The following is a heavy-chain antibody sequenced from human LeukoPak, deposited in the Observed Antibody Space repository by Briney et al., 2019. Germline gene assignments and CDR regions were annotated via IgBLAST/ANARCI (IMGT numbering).Heavy chain of an antibody. CDR3: ARRQYYYDSSGYLVWDAFDI. CDR2: TYYSGST. D-gene: IGHD3-22*01. J-gene: IGHJ3*02. V-gene: IGHV4-39*07. CDR1: GGSISSSSYY. Sequence: SETLSLTCTVSGGSISSSSYYWGWIRQPPGKGLEWIGSTYYSGSTYYNPSLKSRVTISVDTSKNQFSLKLSSVTAADTAVYYCARRQYYYDSSGYLVWDAFDIWGQGTMVTVSS.